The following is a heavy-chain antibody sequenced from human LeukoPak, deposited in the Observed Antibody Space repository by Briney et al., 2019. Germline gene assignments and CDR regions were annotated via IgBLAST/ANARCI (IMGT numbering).Heavy chain of an antibody. CDR3: AKVQSDIVGAMFFAFDV. D-gene: IGHD1-26*01. Sequence: GGSLRLSCAASGLTFRSYAMTWVRQAPGKGLEWVSSISGSGTTTYFADSVKGRFTISRDNSENSLYLQMNSLRVEDTAVYYCAKVQSDIVGAMFFAFDVWGQGTMVSVSS. V-gene: IGHV3-23*01. CDR1: GLTFRSYA. CDR2: ISGSGTTT. J-gene: IGHJ3*01.